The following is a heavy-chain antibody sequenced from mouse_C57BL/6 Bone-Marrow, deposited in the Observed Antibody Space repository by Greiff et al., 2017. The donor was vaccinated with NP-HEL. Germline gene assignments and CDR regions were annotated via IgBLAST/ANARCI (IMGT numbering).Heavy chain of an antibody. CDR2: INPGSGGT. CDR1: GYAFTNYL. CDR3: ARRSWSWFAY. V-gene: IGHV1-54*01. J-gene: IGHJ3*01. D-gene: IGHD1-1*01. Sequence: QVQLQQSGAELVRPGTSVKVSCKASGYAFTNYLIEWVKQRPGQGLEWIGVINPGSGGTNYNEKFKGKATLTADKSSSTAYMQLSSLTSEDSAVYFCARRSWSWFAYWGQGTLVTVSA.